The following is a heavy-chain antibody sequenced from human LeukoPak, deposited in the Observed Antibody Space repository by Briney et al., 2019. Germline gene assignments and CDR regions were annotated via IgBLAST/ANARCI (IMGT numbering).Heavy chain of an antibody. J-gene: IGHJ4*02. D-gene: IGHD2-2*01. V-gene: IGHV4/OR15-8*01. Sequence: SETLSPTVYVSGGSIPITKYGCCVRQAPGKGLEWIGEISHSGTTNYNPSLRSRVAMSLDRDNHQFSLGLRSVTAADTAVYYCTRESTALCPFAFWGQGVLVTVSS. CDR2: ISHSGTT. CDR3: TRESTALCPFAF. CDR1: GGSIPITKY.